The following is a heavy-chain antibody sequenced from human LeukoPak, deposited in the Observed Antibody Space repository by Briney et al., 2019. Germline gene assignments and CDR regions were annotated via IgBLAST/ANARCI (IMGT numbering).Heavy chain of an antibody. Sequence: GGSLRLSCAVSGFTFNNYAISWVRQAPGKGLEWVSAISGSGSDTYYADSVKGRFTISRDNSKNTLYLQMNSLRAEDTAVYYCARRNYLGAFDIWGQGTMVTVSS. D-gene: IGHD3-10*01. CDR2: ISGSGSDT. J-gene: IGHJ3*02. CDR1: GFTFNNYA. V-gene: IGHV3-23*01. CDR3: ARRNYLGAFDI.